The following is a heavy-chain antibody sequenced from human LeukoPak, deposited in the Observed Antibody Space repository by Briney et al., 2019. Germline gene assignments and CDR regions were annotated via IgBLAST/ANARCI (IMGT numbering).Heavy chain of an antibody. Sequence: GGSLRLSCAPSRFTFSIYIMNSVRHSPEKRLEWGSSISSIISYIYYADSVKGRFTISRDNAKNSLYLQMNSLRAEDTAVYYCARDGPHYDFWSGSTNYFDYWGQGTLVTVSS. CDR2: ISSIISYI. CDR1: RFTFSIYI. J-gene: IGHJ4*02. V-gene: IGHV3-21*01. D-gene: IGHD3-3*01. CDR3: ARDGPHYDFWSGSTNYFDY.